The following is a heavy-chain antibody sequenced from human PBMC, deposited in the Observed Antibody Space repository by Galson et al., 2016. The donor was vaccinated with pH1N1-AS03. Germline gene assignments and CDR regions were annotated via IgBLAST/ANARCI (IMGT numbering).Heavy chain of an antibody. D-gene: IGHD2-8*02. CDR2: IKRDGEKK. CDR1: GFSLGNYW. Sequence: SLRLSCAASGFSLGNYWMTWVRQAPGKGLEWLANIKRDGEKKHYVDSVKGRFTSSTDNAQNSLYLQMSSLRAEDTATYYCVRGGRSTSWYWRDWGRGARVTVSS. J-gene: IGHJ4*02. CDR3: VRGGRSTSWYWRD. V-gene: IGHV3-7*01.